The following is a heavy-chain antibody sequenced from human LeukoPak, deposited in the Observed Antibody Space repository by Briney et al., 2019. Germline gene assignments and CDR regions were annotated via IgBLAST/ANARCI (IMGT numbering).Heavy chain of an antibody. CDR1: GFTFSSYA. J-gene: IGHJ4*02. CDR2: ISGSGGST. V-gene: IGHV3-23*01. D-gene: IGHD1-26*01. CDR3: VRAVGGTGHYFDY. Sequence: AGGSLRLSCAASGFTFSSYAMSWVRPAPGKRREWVSGISGSGGSTYDADFVKGRFTISRDNSKKALYLQMNSLRAEDTAVYYCVRAVGGTGHYFDYWGQGTLVTVSS.